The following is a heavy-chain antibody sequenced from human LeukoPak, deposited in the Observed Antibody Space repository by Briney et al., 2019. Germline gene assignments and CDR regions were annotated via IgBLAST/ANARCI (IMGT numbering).Heavy chain of an antibody. Sequence: PGGSLRLSCAASGFTFSSYSMNWVRQAPGKGLEWVSSISSSSSYIYYADSVKGRFTISRDNAKNSLYLQMNSLRAEDTAVYYCARRGLRNCGGDCYWVYWGQGTLVTVSS. CDR2: ISSSSSYI. V-gene: IGHV3-21*01. CDR3: ARRGLRNCGGDCYWVY. J-gene: IGHJ4*02. D-gene: IGHD2-21*02. CDR1: GFTFSSYS.